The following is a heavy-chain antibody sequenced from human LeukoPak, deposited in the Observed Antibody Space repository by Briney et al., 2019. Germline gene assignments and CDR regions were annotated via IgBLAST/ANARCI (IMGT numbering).Heavy chain of an antibody. Sequence: SETLSLTCTVSGGSISSSNYYWGWIRQPPGKGLEWIGSIYYSGSTYYNPSLKSRVTISVDTSKNQFSLKLSSVTAADTAVYYCARGRYSSSDYWGQGTLVTVSS. D-gene: IGHD6-13*01. CDR1: GGSISSSNYY. CDR2: IYYSGST. J-gene: IGHJ4*02. CDR3: ARGRYSSSDY. V-gene: IGHV4-39*07.